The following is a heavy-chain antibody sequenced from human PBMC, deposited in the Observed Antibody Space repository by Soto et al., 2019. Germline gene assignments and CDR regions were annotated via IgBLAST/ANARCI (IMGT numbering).Heavy chain of an antibody. V-gene: IGHV4-38-2*01. CDR3: ARTFDYYGMDV. J-gene: IGHJ6*02. CDR1: GYSICSGYC. Sequence: SDTLSLTSALSGYSICSGYCWAWIRQSPGKGLEWIGSIYHAGSVYYNPSLNGRVALSMDTSKNHFSLKLTSVTAADTAVYYCARTFDYYGMDVWGQGTTVTVSS. CDR2: IYHAGSV.